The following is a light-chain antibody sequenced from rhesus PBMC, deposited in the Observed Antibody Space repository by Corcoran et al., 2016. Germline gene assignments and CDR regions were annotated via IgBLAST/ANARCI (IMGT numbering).Light chain of an antibody. CDR2: YAS. V-gene: IGKV1S15*01. CDR3: QHGYSTPFT. J-gene: IGKJ3*01. CDR1: QGISNN. Sequence: DIQMTQSPSSLSASIGDTVTITCRASQGISNNLAWYQQNPGKVPKLLIRYASTLQMGVPSRFIGRGFVTDFTLTISSLQPEDFAAYYCQHGYSTPFTFGPGTKLHIK.